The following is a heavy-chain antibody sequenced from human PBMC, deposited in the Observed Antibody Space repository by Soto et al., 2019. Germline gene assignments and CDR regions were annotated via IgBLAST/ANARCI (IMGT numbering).Heavy chain of an antibody. Sequence: GGSLRLSCAASGFTFSSYGMHWVRQAPGKGLEWVAVISYDGSNKYYADSVKGRFTISRDNSKNTLYLQMNSLRAEDTAVYYCAKDPLDREEYYYDSSGYPAILKYYFDYWGQGTLVTVSS. CDR1: GFTFSSYG. V-gene: IGHV3-30*18. D-gene: IGHD3-22*01. J-gene: IGHJ4*02. CDR2: ISYDGSNK. CDR3: AKDPLDREEYYYDSSGYPAILKYYFDY.